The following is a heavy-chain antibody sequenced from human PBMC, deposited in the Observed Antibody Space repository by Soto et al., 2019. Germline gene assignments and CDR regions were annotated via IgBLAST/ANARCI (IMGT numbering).Heavy chain of an antibody. D-gene: IGHD6-13*01. J-gene: IGHJ4*02. CDR2: INHSGST. CDR3: ARGKGYSISWYYFDY. CDR1: GGSLSGYY. Sequence: PSETLSLTCPVYGGSLSGYYWSWIRQPPGKGLEWIGEINHSGSTTYNPSLKSRVTISVDTSKNQFSLKLSSVPAADPAVYYCARGKGYSISWYYFDYWGQGTLVTVS. V-gene: IGHV4-34*01.